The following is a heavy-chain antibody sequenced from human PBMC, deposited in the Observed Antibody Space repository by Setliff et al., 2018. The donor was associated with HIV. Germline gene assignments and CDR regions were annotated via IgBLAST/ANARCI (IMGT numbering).Heavy chain of an antibody. Sequence: ASVKVSCKTSGYTFTGYYIHWVRQVPGQGLEWMGRINPNTGGTDYAQKFQGRVTMTGDTSISTAYMELSRLRSDDTAVYYCAKDVKFFPVPDRGEYIDYWGQGTLVTVSS. J-gene: IGHJ4*02. D-gene: IGHD5-12*01. CDR3: AKDVKFFPVPDRGEYIDY. CDR1: GYTFTGYY. V-gene: IGHV1-2*06. CDR2: INPNTGGT.